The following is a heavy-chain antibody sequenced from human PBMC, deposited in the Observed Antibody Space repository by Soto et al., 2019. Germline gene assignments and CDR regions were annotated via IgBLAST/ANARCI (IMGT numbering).Heavy chain of an antibody. V-gene: IGHV2-5*02. J-gene: IGHJ4*02. CDR2: IYWDDDK. CDR3: AHVEGLEQWLYRLDH. Sequence: QITLKESGPSLVKPTQALTLTCTFSGFSLTTTGVGVVWIRQPPGKALEWLALIYWDDDKHYSPYFSSRLTVAHDTTKNQVVLTLSNVNPADTGAYFSAHVEGLEQWLYRLDHWGQGTLVTVSS. CDR1: GFSLTTTGVG. D-gene: IGHD6-19*01.